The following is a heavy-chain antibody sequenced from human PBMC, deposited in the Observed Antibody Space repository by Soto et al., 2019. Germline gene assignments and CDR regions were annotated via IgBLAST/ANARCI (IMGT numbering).Heavy chain of an antibody. Sequence: GGSLRLSXAASGFTFSSYGMHWVRQAPGKGLEWVAVIWYDGSNKYYADSVKGRFTISRDNSKNTLYLQMNSLRAEDTAVYYCAREMYYYDSSGYYSNLFDPWGQGTLVTVSS. CDR2: IWYDGSNK. J-gene: IGHJ5*02. CDR1: GFTFSSYG. CDR3: AREMYYYDSSGYYSNLFDP. V-gene: IGHV3-33*01. D-gene: IGHD3-22*01.